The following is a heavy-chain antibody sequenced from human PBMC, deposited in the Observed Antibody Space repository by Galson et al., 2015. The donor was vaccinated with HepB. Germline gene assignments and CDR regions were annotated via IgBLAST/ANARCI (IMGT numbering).Heavy chain of an antibody. Sequence: LRLSCAASGFNFSSYWMSWVRQAPGKGLEWVANIKQDGSEKYYVDSVKGRFTISRDNAKNSLYLQMNSLRAEVTAVYYCAREMVAASYGMDVWGQGTTVTVSS. CDR3: AREMVAASYGMDV. V-gene: IGHV3-7*01. CDR2: IKQDGSEK. D-gene: IGHD2-15*01. CDR1: GFNFSSYW. J-gene: IGHJ6*02.